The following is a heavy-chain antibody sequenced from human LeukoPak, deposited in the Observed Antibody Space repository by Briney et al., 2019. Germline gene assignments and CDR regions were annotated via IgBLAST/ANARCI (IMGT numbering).Heavy chain of an antibody. V-gene: IGHV3-23*01. J-gene: IGHJ4*02. CDR1: GFTFSSYA. CDR3: AKVLSGSRDY. D-gene: IGHD1-26*01. Sequence: GGSLRLSCAASGFTFSSYAMSWVRQAPGKGLEWVSTIGGGGESTYSADSVKGRFTISRDNSKNTLYLQMDSLRAEDTAVYYCAKVLSGSRDYWGQGTLVTVSS. CDR2: IGGGGEST.